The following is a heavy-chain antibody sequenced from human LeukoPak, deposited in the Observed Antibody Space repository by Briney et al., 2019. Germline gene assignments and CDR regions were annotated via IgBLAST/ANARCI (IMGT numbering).Heavy chain of an antibody. Sequence: SETLSLTCTVSGDSISSYYWSWIRQPPGKGLEWIGYLYYSGSTNYNPSLKSRVTISVDTSKNQFSLKLSSVTAADTAVYYCARYDVQMATMVAFDIWGQGTMVTVSS. CDR1: GDSISSYY. V-gene: IGHV4-59*08. J-gene: IGHJ3*02. D-gene: IGHD5-24*01. CDR3: ARYDVQMATMVAFDI. CDR2: LYYSGST.